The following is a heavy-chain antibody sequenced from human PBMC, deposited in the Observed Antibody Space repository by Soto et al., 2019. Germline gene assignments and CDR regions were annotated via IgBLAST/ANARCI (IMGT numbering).Heavy chain of an antibody. CDR3: AKDRIVVVVAAEYYFDY. D-gene: IGHD2-15*01. Sequence: GGSLRLSCAASGFTFSSYGMHWVRQAPGKGLEWVAVISYDGSNKYYADSVKGRFTISRDNSKNTLYLQMNSLRAEDTAVYYCAKDRIVVVVAAEYYFDYWGQGTLVTVSS. V-gene: IGHV3-30*18. CDR1: GFTFSSYG. CDR2: ISYDGSNK. J-gene: IGHJ4*02.